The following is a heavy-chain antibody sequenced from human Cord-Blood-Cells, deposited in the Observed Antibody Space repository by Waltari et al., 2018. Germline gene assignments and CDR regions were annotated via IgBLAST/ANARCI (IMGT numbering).Heavy chain of an antibody. J-gene: IGHJ4*02. CDR1: GYTFTGYY. D-gene: IGHD6-13*01. CDR2: INPNSGGT. V-gene: IGHV1-2*02. CDR3: ARDRGIAAAGFDY. Sequence: QVQLVQSGAEVKKPGASVKVSCKASGYTFTGYYMHWVRRAPGQGLEWMGWINPNSGGTNYAEKFQGRVTMTRDTSISTAYMELSRLRSDDTAVYYCARDRGIAAAGFDYWGQGTLVTVSS.